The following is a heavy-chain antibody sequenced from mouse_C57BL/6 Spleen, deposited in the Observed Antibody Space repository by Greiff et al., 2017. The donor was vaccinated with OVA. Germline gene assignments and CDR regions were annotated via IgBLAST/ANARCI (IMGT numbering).Heavy chain of an antibody. CDR1: GYTFTDYY. Sequence: EVQLQESGPVLVKPGASVKMSCKASGYTFTDYYMNWVKQSHGKSLEWIGVINPYNGGTSYNQKFKGKATLTVDKSSSTAYMELNSLTSEDSAVYYCARYRGLYYAMDYWGQGTSVTVSS. CDR2: INPYNGGT. D-gene: IGHD3-1*01. CDR3: ARYRGLYYAMDY. J-gene: IGHJ4*01. V-gene: IGHV1-19*01.